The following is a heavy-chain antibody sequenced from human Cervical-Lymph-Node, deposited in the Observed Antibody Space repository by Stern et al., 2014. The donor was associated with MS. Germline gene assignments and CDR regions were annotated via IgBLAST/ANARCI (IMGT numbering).Heavy chain of an antibody. D-gene: IGHD3-10*01. CDR1: GFSLSTSGMS. J-gene: IGHJ4*02. Sequence: QVTLKESGPALVKPTQTLTLTCTFSGFSLSTSGMSVSWIRQPPGKALEWLALITWDDGKYYRRSLKTRLTISKDTSKNQVVLTMTNMDPVDTATYYCAHSGMYSGSISTFDYWGQGTLVSVSS. CDR3: AHSGMYSGSISTFDY. CDR2: ITWDDGK. V-gene: IGHV2-70*13.